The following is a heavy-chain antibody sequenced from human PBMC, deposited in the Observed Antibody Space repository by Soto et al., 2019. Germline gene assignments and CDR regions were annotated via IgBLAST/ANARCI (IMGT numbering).Heavy chain of an antibody. D-gene: IGHD2-21*01. CDR1: GFTFSHHG. J-gene: IGHJ4*02. CDR3: AKESDYYSNSKWSFDS. CDR2: ISSDGSIT. Sequence: GGSLRLSCAASGFTFSHHGMHWVRQAPGKGLEWLTVISSDGSITYDADSVKGRFTISRDNSKNTLYLQMNSLRAEDTAVYYCAKESDYYSNSKWSFDSWGQGTLVTVSS. V-gene: IGHV3-30*18.